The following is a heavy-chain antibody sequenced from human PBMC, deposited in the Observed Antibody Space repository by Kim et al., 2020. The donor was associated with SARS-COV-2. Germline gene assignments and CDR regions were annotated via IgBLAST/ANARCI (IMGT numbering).Heavy chain of an antibody. Sequence: TNYADSGKGRFTISRDNEKNTLYLQMNSLRAEDPAVYYCAKVFTWFDPWGQGTLVAVSS. D-gene: IGHD2-8*01. V-gene: IGHV3-74*01. J-gene: IGHJ5*02. CDR2: T. CDR3: AKVFTWFDP.